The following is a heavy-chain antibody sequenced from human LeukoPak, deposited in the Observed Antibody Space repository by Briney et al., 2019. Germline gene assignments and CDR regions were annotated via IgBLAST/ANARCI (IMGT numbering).Heavy chain of an antibody. CDR2: IYSGGST. CDR3: AKGGLQWELLCYFDY. CDR1: GFTFSSNY. D-gene: IGHD1-26*01. J-gene: IGHJ4*02. Sequence: GGSLRLSCAASGFTFSSNYMSWVRQAPGKGLEWVSVIYSGGSTYYADSVKGRFTISRDNSKNTPYLQMNSLRAEDTAVYYCAKGGLQWELLCYFDYWGQGTLVTVSS. V-gene: IGHV3-66*02.